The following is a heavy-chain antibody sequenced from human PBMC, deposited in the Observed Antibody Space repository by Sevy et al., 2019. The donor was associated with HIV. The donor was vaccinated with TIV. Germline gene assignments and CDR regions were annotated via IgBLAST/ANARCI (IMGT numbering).Heavy chain of an antibody. Sequence: GGSLRLSCVASGFTFSSYAIHWVRQTPGKGLEWVAVISYDGNNKYYADSMKGRFTVSRDNFKNTSYAEMDSVRAEDTAVYYCAKDHNFWSEGGFLHHWGQGTLVTVSS. CDR2: ISYDGNNK. CDR1: GFTFSSYA. V-gene: IGHV3-30*18. D-gene: IGHD3-3*01. J-gene: IGHJ1*01. CDR3: AKDHNFWSEGGFLHH.